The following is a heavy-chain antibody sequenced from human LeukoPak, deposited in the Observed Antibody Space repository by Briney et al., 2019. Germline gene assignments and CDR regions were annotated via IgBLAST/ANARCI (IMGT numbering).Heavy chain of an antibody. V-gene: IGHV7-4-1*02. J-gene: IGHJ4*02. CDR3: ARAPFPGISSGWSYY. CDR2: INTNTGNP. Sequence: GASVKVSCKASGGTFSSYAISWVRQAPGQGLEWMGWINTNTGNPTYAQGFTGRFVFSLDTSVSTTYVQISSLKAEDTAVYYCARAPFPGISSGWSYYWGQGTLVTVSS. D-gene: IGHD6-19*01. CDR1: GGTFSSYA.